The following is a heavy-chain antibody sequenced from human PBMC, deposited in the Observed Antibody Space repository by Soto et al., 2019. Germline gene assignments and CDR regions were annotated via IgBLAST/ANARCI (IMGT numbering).Heavy chain of an antibody. J-gene: IGHJ4*02. D-gene: IGHD3-3*01. CDR2: ISYDGNNR. CDR3: ASTWSGYYYFDS. Sequence: QVQLVESGGGVVQPGGSLRLSCAASGFTFSNYGMHWVRQAPGKGLEWVAVISYDGNNRYYGDSVKGRFTSSRDNSKNTVYLQMNRLRVEDTAVYYCASTWSGYYYFDSWGQGTLVTVSS. CDR1: GFTFSNYG. V-gene: IGHV3-30*03.